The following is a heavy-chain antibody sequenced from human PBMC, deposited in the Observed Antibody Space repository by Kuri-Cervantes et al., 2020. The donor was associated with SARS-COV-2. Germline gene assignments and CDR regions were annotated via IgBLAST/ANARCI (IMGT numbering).Heavy chain of an antibody. CDR1: GFTFSDYY. Sequence: GSLRLSCAASGFTFSDYYRSWIRQPPGKGLEWIGEINHSGSTNYNPSLKSRVTISVDTSKNQFSLKLSSVTAADTAVYYCARGRIAVVPAAKAFDPWGQGTLVTVSS. CDR3: ARGRIAVVPAAKAFDP. J-gene: IGHJ5*02. D-gene: IGHD2-2*01. CDR2: INHSGST. V-gene: IGHV4-34*01.